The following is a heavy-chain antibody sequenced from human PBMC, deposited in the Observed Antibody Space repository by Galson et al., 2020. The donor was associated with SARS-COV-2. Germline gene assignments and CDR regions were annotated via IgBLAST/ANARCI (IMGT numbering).Heavy chain of an antibody. V-gene: IGHV4-39*07. CDR2: IYYSRST. Sequence: SETLSLTCTVSGGSISSSSYYWGWIRQPPGKGLEWIGSIYYSRSTYYNPSLKSRVTISVDTSKNQFSLKVNSVIAADTAVYYCARKNWKVFYYYYGMDVWGQGTTVTVSS. CDR3: ARKNWKVFYYYYGMDV. D-gene: IGHD1-1*01. J-gene: IGHJ6*02. CDR1: GGSISSSSYY.